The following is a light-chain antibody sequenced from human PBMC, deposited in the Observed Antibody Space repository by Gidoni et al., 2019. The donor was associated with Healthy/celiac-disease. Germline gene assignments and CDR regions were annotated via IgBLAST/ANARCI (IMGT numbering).Light chain of an antibody. CDR2: DAS. CDR1: QSVSSY. CDR3: QQRSNWLT. J-gene: IGKJ4*01. Sequence: EIVLTQSPATLSLSPGERATLSCRASQSVSSYLAWYQQKPGPAPRLLIYDASNRATGIPARFSGSGSETAFTLTISSLEPEDFAVYYCQQRSNWLTFGGGTKVEIK. V-gene: IGKV3-11*01.